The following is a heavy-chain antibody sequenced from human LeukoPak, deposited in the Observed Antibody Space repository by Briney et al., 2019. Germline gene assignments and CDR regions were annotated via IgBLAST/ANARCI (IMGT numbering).Heavy chain of an antibody. CDR3: ARQLAYYDFWSVYY. CDR2: ISAYNGNT. CDR1: GYTFTSYG. V-gene: IGHV1-18*01. J-gene: IGHJ4*02. D-gene: IGHD3-3*01. Sequence: ASVKVSCKASGYTFTSYGISWVRQAPGQGLEWMGWISAYNGNTNYAQKLQGRVTMTTDTSTSTAYMELRSLRSDDTAVYYCARQLAYYDFWSVYYWGQGTLVTVSS.